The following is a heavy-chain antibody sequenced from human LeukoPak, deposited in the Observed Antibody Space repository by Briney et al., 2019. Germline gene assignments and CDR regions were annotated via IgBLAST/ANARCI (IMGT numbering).Heavy chain of an antibody. CDR3: ARDSFDVRGFDH. D-gene: IGHD3-10*01. V-gene: IGHV1-46*01. Sequence: ASVKVSCKTSGYTFIHYYMHWVRQASGEGFEWMGIVDPSGDIATYAQKFQGRVTLTTDTSTSTFYMELSSLRSEDTAIYYCARDSFDVRGFDHWGQGTPVTVSS. J-gene: IGHJ5*02. CDR2: VDPSGDIA. CDR1: GYTFIHYY.